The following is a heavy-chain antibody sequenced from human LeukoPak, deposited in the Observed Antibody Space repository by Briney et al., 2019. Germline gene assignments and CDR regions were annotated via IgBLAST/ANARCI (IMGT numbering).Heavy chain of an antibody. J-gene: IGHJ4*02. CDR3: AKGAYGSSLLAYFDY. CDR1: GFTFSSYA. Sequence: GGSLRLSCAASGFTFSSYAMHWVRQAPGKGLEWVAVISYDGSNKYYADSVKGRFTISRDNSKNTLYLQMNSLRAEDTAVYYCAKGAYGSSLLAYFDYWGQGTLVTVSS. CDR2: ISYDGSNK. D-gene: IGHD6-13*01. V-gene: IGHV3-30-3*01.